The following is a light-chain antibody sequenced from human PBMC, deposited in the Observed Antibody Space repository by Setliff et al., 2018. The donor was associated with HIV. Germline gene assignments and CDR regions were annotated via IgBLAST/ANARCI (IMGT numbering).Light chain of an antibody. CDR2: EVS. Sequence: GQSITISCTGTSSDVGGYNSVSWYQQHPGKTPKLMIYEVSNRPSGVSNRFSGSKSGNTASLTISGLQAEDEADYYCSSYTSTSTLAVFGGGTKVTV. V-gene: IGLV2-14*01. J-gene: IGLJ3*02. CDR1: SSDVGGYNS. CDR3: SSYTSTSTLAV.